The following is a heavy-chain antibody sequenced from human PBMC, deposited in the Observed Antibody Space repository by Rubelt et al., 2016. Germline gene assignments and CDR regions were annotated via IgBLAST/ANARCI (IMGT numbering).Heavy chain of an antibody. Sequence: QGQLVQSGAEVKKPGASVKVSCKASGYTFTSYYMHWVRQAPGQGLEWMGIINPSGGSTSYAQKFQGRGTMTRDTSTSTVYMELSSLRSEDTAVYYCARSPRYDFEDNWFDPWGQGTLVTVSS. D-gene: IGHD3-3*01. J-gene: IGHJ5*02. CDR2: INPSGGST. CDR3: ARSPRYDFEDNWFDP. CDR1: GYTFTSYY. V-gene: IGHV1-46*01.